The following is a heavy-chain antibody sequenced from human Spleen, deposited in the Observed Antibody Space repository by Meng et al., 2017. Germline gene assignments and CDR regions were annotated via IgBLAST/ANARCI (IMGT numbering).Heavy chain of an antibody. CDR2: ISYDGSNK. CDR1: GFTFSSYA. Sequence: GESLKISCAASGFTFSSYAMHWVRQAPGKELEWVAVISYDGSNKYYADSVKGRFTISRDNSKNTLYLQMNSLRAEDTAVYYCARDSSYYSGHFDYWGQGTLVTVSS. J-gene: IGHJ4*02. V-gene: IGHV3-30*01. D-gene: IGHD3-10*01. CDR3: ARDSSYYSGHFDY.